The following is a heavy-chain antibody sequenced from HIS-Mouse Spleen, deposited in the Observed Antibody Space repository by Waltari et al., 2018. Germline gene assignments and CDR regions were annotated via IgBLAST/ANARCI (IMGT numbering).Heavy chain of an antibody. V-gene: IGHV4-39*07. CDR2: IYYSGST. D-gene: IGHD6-13*01. CDR3: AREIPYSSSWYDWYFDL. Sequence: QPQLQESGPGLVKPSETLSLTCTVSGGSTSSSSYYRGGIRQPPGKGLEWIGSIYYSGSTYYNPSLKSRVTISVDTSKNQFSLKLSSVTAADTAVYYCAREIPYSSSWYDWYFDLWGRGTLVTVSS. CDR1: GGSTSSSSYY. J-gene: IGHJ2*01.